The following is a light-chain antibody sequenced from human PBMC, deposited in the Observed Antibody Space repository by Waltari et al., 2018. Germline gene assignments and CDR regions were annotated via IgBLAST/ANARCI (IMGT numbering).Light chain of an antibody. Sequence: DIQMTQSPSSLAASVGDRVTITCRASQSISSDLNWYQQRPGKAPKHLIYDASSLQGGAPTKFSGSGSGTEFTLTISSLQPEDFATYYCQQSYSLPWTFGQGTNVEVK. J-gene: IGKJ1*01. CDR3: QQSYSLPWT. CDR2: DAS. V-gene: IGKV1-39*01. CDR1: QSISSD.